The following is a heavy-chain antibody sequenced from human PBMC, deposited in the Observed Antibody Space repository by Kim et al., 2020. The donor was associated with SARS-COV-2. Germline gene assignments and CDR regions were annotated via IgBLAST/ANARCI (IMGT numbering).Heavy chain of an antibody. CDR2: ISGSGGST. J-gene: IGHJ4*02. CDR1: GFTFSSYA. CDR3: AKVPLDSYYDFWSGYSWFGYYFDY. D-gene: IGHD3-3*01. Sequence: GGSLRLSCAASGFTFSSYAMSWVRQAPGKGLEWVSAISGSGGSTYYADSVKGRFTISRDNSKNTLYLQMNSLRAEDTAVYYCAKVPLDSYYDFWSGYSWFGYYFDYWGQGTLVTVSS. V-gene: IGHV3-23*01.